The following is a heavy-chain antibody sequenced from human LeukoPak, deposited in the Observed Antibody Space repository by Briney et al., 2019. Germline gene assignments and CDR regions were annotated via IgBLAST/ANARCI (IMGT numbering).Heavy chain of an antibody. D-gene: IGHD6-19*01. CDR1: GFTFSSYG. Sequence: GGSLRLSCAASGFTFSSYGMHWVRQAPGKGLEWVAFIRYDGSNKYYADSVKGRFTISRDNSKNTLYLQMNSLRAEDTAVYYCAKDVWQWLGGARQYYMDVWGQGTMVTVSS. CDR3: AKDVWQWLGGARQYYMDV. V-gene: IGHV3-30*02. CDR2: IRYDGSNK. J-gene: IGHJ3*01.